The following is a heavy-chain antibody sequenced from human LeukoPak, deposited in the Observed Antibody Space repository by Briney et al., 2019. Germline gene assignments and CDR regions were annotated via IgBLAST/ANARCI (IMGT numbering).Heavy chain of an antibody. CDR3: ARLSCSGGACYSGGSFDF. D-gene: IGHD2-15*01. J-gene: IGHJ3*01. V-gene: IGHV5-51*01. Sequence: GESLNISCHASGYRFTDYSIAWVREIHGRGLKWSHTVYAGDSYATYSPSFQGQVTFSADKSINTAFLQWGSLKASDTAIYYCARLSCSGGACYSGGSFDFWGQGTRVTVST. CDR1: GYRFTDYS. CDR2: VYAGDSYA.